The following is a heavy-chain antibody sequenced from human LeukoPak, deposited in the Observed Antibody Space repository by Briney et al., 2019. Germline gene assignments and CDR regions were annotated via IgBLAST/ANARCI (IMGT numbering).Heavy chain of an antibody. V-gene: IGHV3-74*01. CDR3: ARLKGC. D-gene: IGHD6-19*01. Sequence: PGGSLRLSCAASGFTFSSYWMHWVRQAPGKGLGWVSRINTDGSSTDYADSVKGRFTISRDNAKNTLYLQMNSLRVEDTAVYYCARLKGCWGQGTLATVSS. J-gene: IGHJ4*02. CDR2: INTDGSST. CDR1: GFTFSSYW.